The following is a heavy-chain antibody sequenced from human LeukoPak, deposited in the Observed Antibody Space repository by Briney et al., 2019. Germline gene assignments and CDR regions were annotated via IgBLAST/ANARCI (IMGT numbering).Heavy chain of an antibody. CDR3: ARPHYCSSTSCYYFDY. V-gene: IGHV3-53*05. CDR1: GFTVSSNY. Sequence: GGSLRLSCAASGFTVSSNYMSWVRQAPGKGLDWVSVIYSGGSTYYADSVKGRFTISRDNSKNTLYLQMNSLRAEDTAVYYCARPHYCSSTSCYYFDYWGQGTLVTVSS. D-gene: IGHD2-2*01. J-gene: IGHJ4*02. CDR2: IYSGGST.